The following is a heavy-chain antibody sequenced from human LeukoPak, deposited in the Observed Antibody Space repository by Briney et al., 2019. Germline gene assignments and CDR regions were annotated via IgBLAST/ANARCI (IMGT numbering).Heavy chain of an antibody. Sequence: PSETLSLTCAVYGGSFSGYYWSWIRQPPGKGLEWIGYIYYSGSTNYNPSLKSRVTISVDTSKNQFSLKLSSVTAADTAVYYCARHLYKVHHFDFWGQGTLVTVSS. J-gene: IGHJ4*02. CDR1: GGSFSGYY. D-gene: IGHD1-14*01. V-gene: IGHV4-59*08. CDR3: ARHLYKVHHFDF. CDR2: IYYSGST.